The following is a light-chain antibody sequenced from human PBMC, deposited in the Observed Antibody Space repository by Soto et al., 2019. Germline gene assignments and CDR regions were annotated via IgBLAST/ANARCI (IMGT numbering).Light chain of an antibody. CDR3: QQYANSNT. CDR1: QSVGSNN. J-gene: IGKJ5*01. V-gene: IGKV3-20*01. CDR2: DAS. Sequence: EIVLTQSPGTQSLSPGETATLSCRASQSVGSNNLAWYHQKPGQTPRLLIYDASSRATGIPDRFSGSGSGTDFTLTFSRLEPEDFAVYYWQQYANSNTFGQGTRLEIE.